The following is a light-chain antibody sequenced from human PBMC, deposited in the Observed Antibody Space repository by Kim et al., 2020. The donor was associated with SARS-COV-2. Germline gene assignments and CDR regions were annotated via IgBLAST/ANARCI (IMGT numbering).Light chain of an antibody. CDR1: SSDVGGYNY. V-gene: IGLV2-8*01. CDR3: FSYAVTNQSYV. CDR2: EVD. J-gene: IGLJ1*01. Sequence: QSALTQPPSASGSPGQSVTISCTGTSSDVGGYNYVSWYQQHPGKAPKLMIYEVDKRPSGVPDRFSGSKSGNTASLTVSGLQAEDEADYYCFSYAVTNQSYVFGTGTKVTVL.